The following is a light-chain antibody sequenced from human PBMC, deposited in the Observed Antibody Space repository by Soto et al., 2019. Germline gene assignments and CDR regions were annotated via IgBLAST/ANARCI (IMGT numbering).Light chain of an antibody. CDR2: DAS. CDR3: MQYNKWPLRT. J-gene: IGKJ1*01. Sequence: EIVMTQSPGSCSVSPVEIVTLSCRASQSVFSKLSWYHHKPGHASTLLIFDASARAPGTPARFSGSGSGTEFTLPINSLQSEDFGVYFCMQYNKWPLRTFGQGTKVDIK. V-gene: IGKV3-15*01. CDR1: QSVFSK.